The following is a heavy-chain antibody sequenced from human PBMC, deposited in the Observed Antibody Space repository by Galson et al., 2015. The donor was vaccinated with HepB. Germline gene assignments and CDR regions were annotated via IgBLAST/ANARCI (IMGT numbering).Heavy chain of an antibody. Sequence: SLRLSCAASGLTFRTYAMSWVRQVPGRGLEWVSVISGSGLNSFHADSVKGRFTISRDNSKSTLYLQMNSLRAEDTAIYYCARQRSCVSRSCWGPYQSCLDVWGKGTPVTVSS. D-gene: IGHD6-19*01. V-gene: IGHV3-23*01. CDR2: ISGSGLNS. J-gene: IGHJ6*04. CDR3: ARQRSCVSRSCWGPYQSCLDV. CDR1: GLTFRTYA.